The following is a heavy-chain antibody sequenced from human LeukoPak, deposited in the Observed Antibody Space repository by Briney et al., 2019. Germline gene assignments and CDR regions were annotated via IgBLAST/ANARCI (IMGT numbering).Heavy chain of an antibody. CDR3: ARDLFLRYDSSGPTDY. CDR2: IDYSGST. D-gene: IGHD3-22*01. Sequence: SETLSLTCSVSGGSISGHYWSWIRQPPGKGLEWIGYIDYSGSTNNNPSLKSRVTISVDTSNNQLSLKLTSVTAADTAVYYCARDLFLRYDSSGPTDYWGQGTLVTVSS. CDR1: GGSISGHY. V-gene: IGHV4-59*11. J-gene: IGHJ4*02.